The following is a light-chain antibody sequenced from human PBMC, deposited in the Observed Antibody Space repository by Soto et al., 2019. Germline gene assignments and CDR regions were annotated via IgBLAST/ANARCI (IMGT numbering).Light chain of an antibody. J-gene: IGKJ1*01. Sequence: IVLTQSPGTLSLSPGERTTLSCRASQSISRYLAWYQQKPGQGPRLLIYGASSRATGTPDRFSGSVSGTDFTLTSNRRDPEDFVLYYCQQYGSSPSTYGQGTKVEIK. CDR3: QQYGSSPST. CDR1: QSISRY. CDR2: GAS. V-gene: IGKV3-20*01.